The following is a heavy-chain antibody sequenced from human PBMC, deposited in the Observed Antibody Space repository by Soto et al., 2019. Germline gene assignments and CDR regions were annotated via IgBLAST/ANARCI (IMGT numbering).Heavy chain of an antibody. CDR2: ISYDGSNK. D-gene: IGHD6-13*01. CDR1: GFTFSSYG. V-gene: IGHV3-30*18. Sequence: QVQLVESGGGVVQPGRSLRLSCAASGFTFSSYGMHWVRQAPGKGLEWVAVISYDGSNKYYADSVKGRFTISRDNXKNTLYLQMNSLRAEDTAVYYCAKDLAAEDYYFDYWGQGTLVTVSS. J-gene: IGHJ4*02. CDR3: AKDLAAEDYYFDY.